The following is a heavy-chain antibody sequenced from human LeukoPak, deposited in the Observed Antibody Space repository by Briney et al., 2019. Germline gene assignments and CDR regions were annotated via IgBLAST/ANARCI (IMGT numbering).Heavy chain of an antibody. Sequence: ASVKVSCKTFGYTFTSYGVSWARQAPGQGLEWMGWINTHKGNTNYAQKFQDRVTMTTDTSTSTAYMELRTLRSDDTAVYYCAREQGGYSYGYYWGQGTLVTVSS. V-gene: IGHV1-18*01. J-gene: IGHJ4*02. CDR3: AREQGGYSYGYY. CDR1: GYTFTSYG. D-gene: IGHD5-18*01. CDR2: INTHKGNT.